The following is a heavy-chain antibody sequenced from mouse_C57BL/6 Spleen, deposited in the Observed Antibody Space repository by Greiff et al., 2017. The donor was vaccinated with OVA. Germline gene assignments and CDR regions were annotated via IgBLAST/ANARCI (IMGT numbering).Heavy chain of an antibody. CDR3: ARAPNYYGSSPWYIDV. J-gene: IGHJ1*03. CDR1: GYTFTDYY. Sequence: QVQLQQSGAELVKPGASVKISCKASGYTFTDYYINWVKPRPGQGLEWIGKIGPGSGSTYYNEKFKGKATLTADKSSSTAYMQLSSMTSEDSAVDICARAPNYYGSSPWYIDVWGTGTTVTVSS. D-gene: IGHD1-1*01. CDR2: IGPGSGST. V-gene: IGHV1-77*01.